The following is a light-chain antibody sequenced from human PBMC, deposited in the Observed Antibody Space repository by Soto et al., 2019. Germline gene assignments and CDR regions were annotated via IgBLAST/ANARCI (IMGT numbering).Light chain of an antibody. Sequence: QSALTQPSSASGSPGQSVTISCTGTSSDVGFYNYVSWFQQHPGKAPKLIIYEVNKRPSGVPDRFSGSKSGNTASLTVSGLQAEDEADYYCSSYAGINNLIFGGGTQLTVL. J-gene: IGLJ2*01. V-gene: IGLV2-8*01. CDR3: SSYAGINNLI. CDR2: EVN. CDR1: SSDVGFYNY.